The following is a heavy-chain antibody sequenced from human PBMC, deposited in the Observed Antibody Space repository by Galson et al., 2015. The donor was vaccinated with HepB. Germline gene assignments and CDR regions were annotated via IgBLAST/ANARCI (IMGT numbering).Heavy chain of an antibody. CDR3: ARDWGIVVGYGMDV. CDR1: GGSISSYY. CDR2: IYYSGST. V-gene: IGHV4-59*01. J-gene: IGHJ6*02. Sequence: LSLTCTVSGGSISSYYWSWIRQPPGKGLGWIGYIYYSGSTNYNPSLKSRVTISVDTSKNQFSLKLSSVTAADTAVYYCARDWGIVVGYGMDVWGQGTTVTVSS. D-gene: IGHD2-2*01.